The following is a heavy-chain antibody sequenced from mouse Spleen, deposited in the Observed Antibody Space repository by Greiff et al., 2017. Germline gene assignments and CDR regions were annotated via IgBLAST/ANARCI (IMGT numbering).Heavy chain of an antibody. V-gene: IGHV1-7*01. CDR2: INPSSGYT. J-gene: IGHJ2*01. CDR1: GYTFTSYW. Sequence: QVQLQQSGAELAKPGASVKLSCKASGYTFTSYWMHWVKQRPGQGLEWIGYINPSSGYTKYNQKFKDKATLTADKSSSTAYMQLSSLTYEDSAVYYCAREETGNYYGSSLYFDYWGQGTTHTVSS. CDR3: AREETGNYYGSSLYFDY. D-gene: IGHD1-1*01.